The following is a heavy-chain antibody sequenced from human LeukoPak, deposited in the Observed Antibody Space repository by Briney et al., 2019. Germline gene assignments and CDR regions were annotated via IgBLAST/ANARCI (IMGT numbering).Heavy chain of an antibody. V-gene: IGHV1-3*01. D-gene: IGHD4-17*01. CDR3: ARDGVDYGDYPYYFDY. Sequence: ASVKVSCKASGYTFTTYAMHWVRQAPGQRLEWMGWINAGNGNTKYSQKFQGRVTITRDTSASTAYMELSSLRSEDTAVYYCARDGVDYGDYPYYFDYWGQGTLVTVSS. J-gene: IGHJ4*02. CDR2: INAGNGNT. CDR1: GYTFTTYA.